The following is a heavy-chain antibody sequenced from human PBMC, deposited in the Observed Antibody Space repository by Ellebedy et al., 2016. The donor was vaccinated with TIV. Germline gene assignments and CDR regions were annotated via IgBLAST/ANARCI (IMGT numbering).Heavy chain of an antibody. CDR3: ARGYYYANYFDY. J-gene: IGHJ4*02. Sequence: MPSETLSLTCAVYGGSFSGYYWSWIRQPPGKGLEWIGEINHSGSTNYKPSLKSRVTVSVDTSKNQFSLKLSSVTAADTAVYYCARGYYYANYFDYWGQGTLVTVSS. CDR2: INHSGST. CDR1: GGSFSGYY. V-gene: IGHV4-34*01. D-gene: IGHD3-10*01.